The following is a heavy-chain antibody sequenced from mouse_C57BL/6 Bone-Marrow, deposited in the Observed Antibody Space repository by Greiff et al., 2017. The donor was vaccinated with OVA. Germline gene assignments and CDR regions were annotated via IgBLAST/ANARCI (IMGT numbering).Heavy chain of an antibody. CDR1: GFNIKDYY. CDR3: ARRRITTVSYWYFDV. Sequence: EVKLMESGAELVKPGASVKLSCTASGFNIKDYYMHWVKQRTEQGLEWIGRIDPEDGETKYAPKFQGKATITADTSSNTAYLQLSSLTSEDTAVYYCARRRITTVSYWYFDVWGTGTTVTVSS. CDR2: IDPEDGET. D-gene: IGHD1-1*01. V-gene: IGHV14-2*01. J-gene: IGHJ1*03.